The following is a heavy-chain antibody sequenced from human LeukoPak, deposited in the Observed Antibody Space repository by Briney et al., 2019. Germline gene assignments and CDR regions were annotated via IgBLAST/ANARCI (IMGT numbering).Heavy chain of an antibody. CDR3: ARDYGVDCSSTSCYENGDYYYYYYMDV. D-gene: IGHD2-2*01. Sequence: ASVKVSCKASGYTFTSYGISWVRQAPGQGLEWMGWISAYNGNTNYAQKLQGRATMTTDTSTSTAYMELRSLRSDDTAVYYCARDYGVDCSSTSCYENGDYYYYYYMDVWGKGTTVTVSS. J-gene: IGHJ6*03. V-gene: IGHV1-18*01. CDR1: GYTFTSYG. CDR2: ISAYNGNT.